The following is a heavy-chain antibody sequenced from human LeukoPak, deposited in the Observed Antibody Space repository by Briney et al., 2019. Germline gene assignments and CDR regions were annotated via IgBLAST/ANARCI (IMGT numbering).Heavy chain of an antibody. CDR1: GFTFGSPW. CDR2: IYKDGRT. V-gene: IGHV3-53*01. D-gene: IGHD3-22*01. CDR3: AKSLTYYHENSDSI. Sequence: GGSLRLSCAASGFTFGSPWMHWVRQAPGKGLEWVSVIYKDGRTFYADSVKGRFTISRDNSKNTLYLQMNSLRAEDTAVYYCAKSLTYYHENSDSIWGQGTLVTVSS. J-gene: IGHJ4*02.